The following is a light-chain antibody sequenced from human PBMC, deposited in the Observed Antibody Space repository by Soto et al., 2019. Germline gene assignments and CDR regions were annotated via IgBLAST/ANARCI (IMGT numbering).Light chain of an antibody. J-gene: IGKJ4*02. CDR2: AAS. CDR3: QKYNSAPLT. CDR1: QAIGVH. Sequence: IHLAHPPFSLSASLGDRVTITCRANQAIGVHLAWFQQQPGKVPKLLIYAASALQSGVPSRFSGSGSGTDFTLTISSLQPEDIATYYSQKYNSAPLTFGGGTKADI. V-gene: IGKV1-27*01.